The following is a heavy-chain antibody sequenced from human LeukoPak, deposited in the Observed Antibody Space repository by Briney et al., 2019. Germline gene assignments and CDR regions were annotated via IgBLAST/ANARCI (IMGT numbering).Heavy chain of an antibody. CDR1: GYSISSGYY. J-gene: IGHJ6*02. CDR3: AFRSGSYDYYYGMDV. CDR2: IYYSGST. Sequence: KPSETLSLTCTVSGYSISSGYYWGWIRQPPGKGLEWIGYIYYSGSTNYNPSLKSRVTISVDTSKNQFSLKLSSVTTADTAVYYCAFRSGSYDYYYGMDVWGQGTTVTVSS. D-gene: IGHD1-26*01. V-gene: IGHV4-38-2*02.